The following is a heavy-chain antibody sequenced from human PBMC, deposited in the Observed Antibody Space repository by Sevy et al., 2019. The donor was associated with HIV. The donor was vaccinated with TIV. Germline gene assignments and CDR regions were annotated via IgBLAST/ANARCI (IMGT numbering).Heavy chain of an antibody. J-gene: IGHJ6*02. CDR1: GFTFSNAW. CDR2: IKSKTDGGTT. V-gene: IGHV3-15*01. Sequence: GGSLRLSCAASGFTFSNAWMSWVRQAPGKGLEWVGRIKSKTDGGTTDYAAPVKGRFTISRDDSKNTLYLKMNSLKTEDTAVYYCTTAGPPSSYCTNGVCYYYYYGMDVWGQGTTVTVSS. D-gene: IGHD2-8*01. CDR3: TTAGPPSSYCTNGVCYYYYYGMDV.